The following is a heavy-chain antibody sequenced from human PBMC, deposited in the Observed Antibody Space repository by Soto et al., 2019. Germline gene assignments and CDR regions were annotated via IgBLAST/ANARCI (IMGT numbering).Heavy chain of an antibody. V-gene: IGHV4-34*01. D-gene: IGHD5-18*01. CDR1: GGSFSGYC. CDR3: ARESYTYGQKNYFYFGLDV. J-gene: IGHJ6*02. Sequence: SETLSLTCAVSGGSFSGYCWSWIRQSPGKGLEWVGEVNHSGGTNYNPSLKSRVTISVDPSKNQFSLNLTSVTAADTAFYYCARESYTYGQKNYFYFGLDVWGQGTTVTVPS. CDR2: VNHSGGT.